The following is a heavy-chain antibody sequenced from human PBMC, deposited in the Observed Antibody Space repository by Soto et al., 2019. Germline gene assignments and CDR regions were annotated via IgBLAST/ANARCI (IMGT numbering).Heavy chain of an antibody. CDR1: GYTFTYRY. Sequence: SVKVSCKASGYTFTYRYLHWVRQAPGQALEWMGWITPFNGNTNYAQKFQDRVTITRDRSMSTAYMELSSLRSEDTAMYYCARSKEMAGSAFDIWGQGTMVTVSS. CDR2: ITPFNGNT. J-gene: IGHJ3*02. D-gene: IGHD2-15*01. CDR3: ARSKEMAGSAFDI. V-gene: IGHV1-45*02.